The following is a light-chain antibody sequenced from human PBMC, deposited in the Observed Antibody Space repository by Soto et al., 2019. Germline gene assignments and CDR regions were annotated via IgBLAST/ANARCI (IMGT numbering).Light chain of an antibody. CDR2: SAS. V-gene: IGKV1-39*01. Sequence: DIQMTQSPSSLSASVGDRVTITCRASQSISSYLNWYQQKPGKGPNLLIYSASTLQRGVPSRFSGSGSGTDFTLTISSLQPEDFGTYYCQQASSFPWTFGQGTKVDIK. CDR1: QSISSY. CDR3: QQASSFPWT. J-gene: IGKJ1*01.